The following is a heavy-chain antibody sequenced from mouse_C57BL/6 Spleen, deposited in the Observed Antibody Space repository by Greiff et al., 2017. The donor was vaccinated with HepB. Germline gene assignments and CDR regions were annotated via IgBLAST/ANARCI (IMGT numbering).Heavy chain of an antibody. Sequence: QQRPGQGLEWIGWIYPRDGSTKYNEKFKGKATLTVDTSSSTAYMELHSLTSEDSAVYFCARRSEGYDYDDYAMDYWGQGTSVTVSS. CDR3: ARRSEGYDYDDYAMDY. CDR2: IYPRDGST. V-gene: IGHV1-85*01. J-gene: IGHJ4*01. D-gene: IGHD2-4*01.